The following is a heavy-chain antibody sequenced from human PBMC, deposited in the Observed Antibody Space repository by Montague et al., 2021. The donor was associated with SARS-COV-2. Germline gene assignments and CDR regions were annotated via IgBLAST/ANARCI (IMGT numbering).Heavy chain of an antibody. J-gene: IGHJ5*02. CDR2: IYYRGTT. CDR3: ARELQYNWFDP. Sequence: SETLSLTCTVSGGSISSGGYYWSWIRQHPGKGLEWIGYIYYRGTTNYNPSLESRVTMSVDTSKNQFSLDLSSVTAADTAMYYCARELQYNWFDPWGQGTLVTVSS. D-gene: IGHD2-21*02. V-gene: IGHV4-61*08. CDR1: GGSISSGGYY.